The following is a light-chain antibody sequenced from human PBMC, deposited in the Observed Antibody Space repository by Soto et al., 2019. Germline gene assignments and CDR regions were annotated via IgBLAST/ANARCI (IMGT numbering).Light chain of an antibody. V-gene: IGKV3-20*01. Sequence: DIVMTQSLFLLLLWLPGERATLSCRASQTVTSGYLVWYQQKPGQAPRLLIYGVSTGATGIPDRFSGSGSGTDFTLTISRLEPEDFAVYFCQVYGSSSKTFGQGTKVDIK. CDR2: GVS. CDR3: QVYGSSSKT. J-gene: IGKJ1*01. CDR1: QTVTSGY.